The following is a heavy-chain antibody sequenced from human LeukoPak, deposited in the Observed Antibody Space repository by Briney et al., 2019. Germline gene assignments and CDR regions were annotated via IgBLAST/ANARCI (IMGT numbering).Heavy chain of an antibody. J-gene: IGHJ6*02. Sequence: SGTLSLTCSVSIGFISSSKWWSWVRQSPVKGLEWIGEIYLYGTTNYNPSFTSRVTMSVDRSRNQFSLKLTSVTAADTAVYYCARQKWEQQGRDYYFNGLDVWGPGTTVTVSS. D-gene: IGHD1/OR15-1a*01. V-gene: IGHV4-4*02. CDR1: IGFISSSKW. CDR3: ARQKWEQQGRDYYFNGLDV. CDR2: IYLYGTT.